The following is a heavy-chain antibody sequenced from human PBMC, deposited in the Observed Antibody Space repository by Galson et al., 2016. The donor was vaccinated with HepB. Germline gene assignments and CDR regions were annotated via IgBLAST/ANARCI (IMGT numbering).Heavy chain of an antibody. D-gene: IGHD2-21*02. Sequence: SVKVSCKASGFIFANFAVQWVRHAPGQRPEWMGYINPGNGKTKYSQNFQGRVAITRDTGASTSYMELSNLRSEDTATYYCARGLGDVWGQGTLVTVSS. J-gene: IGHJ4*02. CDR2: INPGNGKT. V-gene: IGHV1-3*01. CDR3: ARGLGDV. CDR1: GFIFANFA.